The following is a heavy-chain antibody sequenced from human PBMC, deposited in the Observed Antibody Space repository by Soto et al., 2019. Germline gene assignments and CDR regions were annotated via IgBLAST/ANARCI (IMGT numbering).Heavy chain of an antibody. J-gene: IGHJ6*02. CDR3: ARHLGLAAAVGYYYGMDV. CDR1: GYSFTSYW. V-gene: IGHV5-10-1*01. D-gene: IGHD6-13*01. Sequence: PGESLKISCKGSGYSFTSYWISWVRQMPGKGLEWMGRIDPSDSYTNYSPSFQGHVTISADKSISTAYLQWSSLKASDTAMYYCARHLGLAAAVGYYYGMDVWGQGTTVTVSS. CDR2: IDPSDSYT.